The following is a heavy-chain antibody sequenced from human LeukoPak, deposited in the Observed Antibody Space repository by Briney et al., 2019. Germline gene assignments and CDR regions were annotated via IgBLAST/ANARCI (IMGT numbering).Heavy chain of an antibody. Sequence: SETLSLTCTVARGSVSSGNYYWSWIRQPPGKGLEWLGFMSNSGHTDSNASLKSRVTISVDTSKNQFSLKLKSVTAADTAVYYCARVSVAGTGPDYWGQGTLVTVSS. CDR2: MSNSGHT. J-gene: IGHJ4*02. D-gene: IGHD6-13*01. V-gene: IGHV4-61*01. CDR1: RGSVSSGNYY. CDR3: ARVSVAGTGPDY.